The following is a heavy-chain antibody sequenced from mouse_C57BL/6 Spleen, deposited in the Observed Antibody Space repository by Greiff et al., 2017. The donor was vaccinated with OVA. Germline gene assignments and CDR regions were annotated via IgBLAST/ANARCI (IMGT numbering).Heavy chain of an antibody. CDR2: IDPSDSYT. CDR1: GYTFTSYW. CDR3: ARWDGYYYFAY. Sequence: QVQLQQPGAELVMPGASVKLSCKASGYTFTSYWMHWVKQRPGQGLEWIGEIDPSDSYTNYNQKFKGKATLTVEKSSSTAYMQLSSLTSEDSAVYYCARWDGYYYFAYWGQGTLVTVSA. D-gene: IGHD2-3*01. V-gene: IGHV1-69*01. J-gene: IGHJ3*01.